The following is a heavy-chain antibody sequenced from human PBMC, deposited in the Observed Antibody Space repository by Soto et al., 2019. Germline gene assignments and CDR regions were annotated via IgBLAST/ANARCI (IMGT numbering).Heavy chain of an antibody. J-gene: IGHJ3*02. CDR1: GYTFTSYD. Sequence: ASVTVACKASGYTFTSYDINWVRQATGQGLEWMGWMNPNSGNTGYAQKFQGRVTMTRNTSISTAYMELSSLRSEDTAVYYCARGGELLLRYAFDIWGQGTMVTVS. CDR2: MNPNSGNT. CDR3: ARGGELLLRYAFDI. V-gene: IGHV1-8*01. D-gene: IGHD1-26*01.